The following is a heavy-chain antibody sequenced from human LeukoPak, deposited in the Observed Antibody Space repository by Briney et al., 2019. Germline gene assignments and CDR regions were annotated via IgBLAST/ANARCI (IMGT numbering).Heavy chain of an antibody. CDR1: GYTFTSYG. CDR2: ISAYNGNT. CDR3: ARTRQWFGELLDPLFDY. V-gene: IGHV1-18*01. Sequence: ASVKVSCKASGYTFTSYGISWVRQAPGQGLEWMGWISAYNGNTNYAQNLQGRVTMTTDTSTSTAYMELRSLRSDDTAVYYCARTRQWFGELLDPLFDYWGQGTLVTVSS. D-gene: IGHD3-10*01. J-gene: IGHJ4*02.